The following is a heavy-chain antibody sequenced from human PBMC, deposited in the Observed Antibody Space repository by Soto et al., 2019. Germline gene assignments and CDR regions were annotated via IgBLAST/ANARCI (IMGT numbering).Heavy chain of an antibody. D-gene: IGHD2-21*02. CDR1: GGSISSGGYY. J-gene: IGHJ4*02. CDR2: IYYSGTI. Sequence: QVQLQESGPGLVKPSQTLSLTCTVSGGSISSGGYYWSWIRQHPGKGLEWIGYIYYSGTIYYNPSLQSRVTLSVDTSKNQFSLKLTSVTAADSAVYYCARLNCGVDCYNDYWGQGTLVTVSS. V-gene: IGHV4-31*03. CDR3: ARLNCGVDCYNDY.